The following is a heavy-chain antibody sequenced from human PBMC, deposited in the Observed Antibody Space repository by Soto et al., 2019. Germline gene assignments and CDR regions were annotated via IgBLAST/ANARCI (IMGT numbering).Heavy chain of an antibody. J-gene: IGHJ6*02. CDR2: LWSDGSNK. CDR3: ARYSLGFCSSPSCHVYYGMDV. Sequence: GGSLRLSCVASGFIFRNYGLHWVRQAPGKGLEWVAALWSDGSNKYYADSVKGRFTISRDSSKNTLYLEMNSLRVEDTALYFCARYSLGFCSSPSCHVYYGMDVWGQGTTVTVSS. CDR1: GFIFRNYG. V-gene: IGHV3-33*01. D-gene: IGHD2-2*01.